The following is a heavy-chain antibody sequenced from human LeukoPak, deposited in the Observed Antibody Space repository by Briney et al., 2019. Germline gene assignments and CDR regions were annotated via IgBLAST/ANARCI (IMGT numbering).Heavy chain of an antibody. Sequence: GGSLRLSCAASGFTFSSYWMSWVRQAPGKGLEWVANIKQDGSEKYYVDSVKGRFTISRDNAKNSLYLQMNSLRAKDTAVYYCAKKGRYYDSSGYYSLDYWGQGTLVTVSS. J-gene: IGHJ4*02. CDR1: GFTFSSYW. CDR2: IKQDGSEK. V-gene: IGHV3-7*03. D-gene: IGHD3-22*01. CDR3: AKKGRYYDSSGYYSLDY.